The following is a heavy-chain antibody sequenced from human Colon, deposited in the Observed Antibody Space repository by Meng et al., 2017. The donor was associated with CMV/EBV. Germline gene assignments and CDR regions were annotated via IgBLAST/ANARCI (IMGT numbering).Heavy chain of an antibody. Sequence: GESLKISCTGSGFTFSGYWMHWVRQSPVKGLMWVARISHEGSRTMYADSVKGRFTVSRDNARNALYLQMSSLRDDDTAVYYCARDRLGDNDYVFDQWGQGMMVTVSS. CDR1: GFTFSGYW. D-gene: IGHD4/OR15-4a*01. CDR2: ISHEGSRT. J-gene: IGHJ4*02. CDR3: ARDRLGDNDYVFDQ. V-gene: IGHV3-74*03.